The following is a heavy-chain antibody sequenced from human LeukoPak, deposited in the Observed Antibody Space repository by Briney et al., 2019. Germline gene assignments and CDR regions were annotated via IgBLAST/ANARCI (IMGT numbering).Heavy chain of an antibody. V-gene: IGHV3-30*18. CDR3: AKVREGAFDY. CDR2: IPYDGSNK. Sequence: SGGSLRLSCAASGFTFGSYGMHWVRQAPGKGLEWVAVIPYDGSNKYYADSVKGRFTISRDNSKNTLYLQMSSLRAEDTAVYYCAKVREGAFDYWGQGTLVTVSS. CDR1: GFTFGSYG. J-gene: IGHJ4*02.